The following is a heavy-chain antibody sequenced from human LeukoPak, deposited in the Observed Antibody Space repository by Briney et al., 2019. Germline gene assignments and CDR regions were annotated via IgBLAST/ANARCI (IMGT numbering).Heavy chain of an antibody. CDR1: GFTFSNAW. CDR2: SKSKTDGGTT. CDR3: TTGPYYYDSSEPFDY. Sequence: GGSLRLSCAASGFTFSNAWMSWVRQAPGQGLEWVGRSKSKTDGGTTDYAAPVKGGFTISRDDSKNTLYLQMNSLKTEDTAVYYCTTGPYYYDSSEPFDYWGQGTLVTVSS. D-gene: IGHD3-22*01. J-gene: IGHJ4*02. V-gene: IGHV3-15*01.